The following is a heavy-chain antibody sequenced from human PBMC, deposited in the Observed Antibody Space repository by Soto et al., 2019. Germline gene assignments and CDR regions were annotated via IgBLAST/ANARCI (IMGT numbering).Heavy chain of an antibody. CDR3: ARDLADDSSGYYP. CDR1: GFTFSSYS. Sequence: GGSLRLSCAASGFTFSSYSMNWVRQAPGKGLEWVSSISSSSSYIYYADSVKGRFTISRDNAKNSLYLQMNSLRAEDTAVYYCARDLADDSSGYYPWGQGTLVTVSS. V-gene: IGHV3-21*01. J-gene: IGHJ5*02. D-gene: IGHD3-22*01. CDR2: ISSSSSYI.